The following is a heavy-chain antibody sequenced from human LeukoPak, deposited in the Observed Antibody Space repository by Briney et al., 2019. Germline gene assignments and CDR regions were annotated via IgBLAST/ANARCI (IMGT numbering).Heavy chain of an antibody. Sequence: ASVKVSCKASGYTFTSYDINWVRQATGQGLEWMGWMNPNSGNTAYAQKFQGRVTITRNTPISTAFMELSSLRSEDTAVYYCARADDFWSGYSLDYWGQGTLVTVSS. D-gene: IGHD3-3*01. CDR1: GYTFTSYD. V-gene: IGHV1-8*03. CDR3: ARADDFWSGYSLDY. CDR2: MNPNSGNT. J-gene: IGHJ4*02.